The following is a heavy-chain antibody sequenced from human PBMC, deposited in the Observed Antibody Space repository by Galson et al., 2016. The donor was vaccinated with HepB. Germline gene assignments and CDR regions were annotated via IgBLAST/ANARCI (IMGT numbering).Heavy chain of an antibody. CDR3: ARAGSAWSLVAFDI. V-gene: IGHV1-69*13. D-gene: IGHD6-19*01. CDR2: IIPIFRAP. Sequence: SVKVSCKASGGTFKRFAFSWVRQAPGQGLEWLGGIIPIFRAPKYAHKFQGRVTITADESTSTAYMELSSLRSADTAVYYCARAGSAWSLVAFDIWGQGTMVTVSS. CDR1: GGTFKRFA. J-gene: IGHJ3*02.